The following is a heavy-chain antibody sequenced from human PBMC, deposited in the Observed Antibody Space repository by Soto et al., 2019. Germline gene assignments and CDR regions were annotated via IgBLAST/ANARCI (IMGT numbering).Heavy chain of an antibody. CDR3: AKGYSSGWYGASNGFDI. J-gene: IGHJ3*02. CDR2: ISVSGGST. Sequence: GSLRLSCAASGFTFSTYAMSWVRQAPGKGLEWVSAISVSGGSTYYADSVKGRFTISRDNSKNTLYLQMNSLRAEDTAVYYCAKGYSSGWYGASNGFDIWGQGTMVTVSS. CDR1: GFTFSTYA. V-gene: IGHV3-23*01. D-gene: IGHD6-19*01.